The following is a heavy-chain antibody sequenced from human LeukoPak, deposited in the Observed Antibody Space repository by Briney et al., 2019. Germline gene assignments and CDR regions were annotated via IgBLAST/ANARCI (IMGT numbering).Heavy chain of an antibody. J-gene: IGHJ6*03. CDR2: INPNSGGT. CDR1: GYTFTGYY. Sequence: GASVKVFCKASGYTFTGYYMHWVRQAPGQGLEWMGWINPNSGGTDYAQKFQGRVTMTRDTSISTAYMELRRLRSDDTAVYYCARGLPAPADQYYMDVWGKGTTVTISS. V-gene: IGHV1-2*02. D-gene: IGHD2-2*01. CDR3: ARGLPAPADQYYMDV.